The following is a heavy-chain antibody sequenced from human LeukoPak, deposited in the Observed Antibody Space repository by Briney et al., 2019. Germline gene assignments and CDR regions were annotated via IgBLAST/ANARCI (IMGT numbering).Heavy chain of an antibody. Sequence: ASVKVSCKASGYTFTSYAMNWVQQAPGQGLEWMGWINTNTGNPTYAQGFTGRFVFSLDTSVSTAYLQISSLKAEDTAVYYCARAEVDWLLIPYWFDPWGQGTLVTVSS. J-gene: IGHJ5*02. CDR1: GYTFTSYA. CDR3: ARAEVDWLLIPYWFDP. CDR2: INTNTGNP. V-gene: IGHV7-4-1*02. D-gene: IGHD3/OR15-3a*01.